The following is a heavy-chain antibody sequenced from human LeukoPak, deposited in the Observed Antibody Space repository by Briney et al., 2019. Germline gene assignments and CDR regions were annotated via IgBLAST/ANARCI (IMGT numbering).Heavy chain of an antibody. D-gene: IGHD2-15*01. V-gene: IGHV5-51*01. CDR2: IYPGDSDA. Sequence: GESLKISCKGSGYSFTNYWIAWVRQLPGKGLEWMGIIYPGDSDARYSPSFQGQVTISADKSISTAYLQWSSLKASDTAMYYCARQAVVVVEAAKSSGTYYFDYWGPGTLVTVSS. J-gene: IGHJ4*02. CDR3: ARQAVVVVEAAKSSGTYYFDY. CDR1: GYSFTNYW.